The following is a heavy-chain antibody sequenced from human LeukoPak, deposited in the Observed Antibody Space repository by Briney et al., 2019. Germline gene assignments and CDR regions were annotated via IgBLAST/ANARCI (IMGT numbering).Heavy chain of an antibody. CDR2: IYYSGST. CDR3: ARVYYYDSSGYYHTTEAFDY. Sequence: SETLSLTCTVSGGSISSSSYYWGWIRQPPGKGLEWIGSIYYSGSTYYNPSLKSRVTISVDTSKNQFSLKLSSVTAADTAVYYCARVYYYDSSGYYHTTEAFDYWGQGTLVTVSS. V-gene: IGHV4-39*01. D-gene: IGHD3-22*01. CDR1: GGSISSSSYY. J-gene: IGHJ4*02.